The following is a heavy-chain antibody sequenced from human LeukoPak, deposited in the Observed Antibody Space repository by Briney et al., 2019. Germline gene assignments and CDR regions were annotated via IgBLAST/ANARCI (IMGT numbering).Heavy chain of an antibody. D-gene: IGHD2-2*01. V-gene: IGHV3-23*01. CDR3: AKGLSIVPRYFDY. CDR2: ISGSGGST. CDR1: GFAFSSYA. Sequence: PGGSLRLSCAASGFAFSSYAMNWVRQAPGKGLEWVSGISGSGGSTYYADSVKGRFTMSRDNSKNTLYLQVNSLRAEDTAVYYCAKGLSIVPRYFDYWGQGILVTVSS. J-gene: IGHJ4*02.